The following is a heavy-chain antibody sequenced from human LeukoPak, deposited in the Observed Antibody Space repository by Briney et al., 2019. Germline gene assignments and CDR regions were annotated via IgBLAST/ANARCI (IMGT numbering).Heavy chain of an antibody. CDR3: AKSGYNRFDY. D-gene: IGHD5-24*01. CDR2: ISGSGSGGST. V-gene: IGHV3-23*01. J-gene: IGHJ4*02. CDR1: GFTFSSYG. Sequence: GGSLRLSCAASGFTFSSYGMSWVRQAPGKGLEWVSAISGSGSGGSTYYADSVKGRFTISRDNSKNTLYLQMNSLRAEDTAVYYCAKSGYNRFDYWGQGTLVTVSS.